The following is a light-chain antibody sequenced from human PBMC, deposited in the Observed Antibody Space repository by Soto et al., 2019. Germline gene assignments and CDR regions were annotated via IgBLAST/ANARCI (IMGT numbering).Light chain of an antibody. CDR2: WAS. CDR3: QQYYSSPPT. CDR1: QTVLHSSNNRDY. J-gene: IGKJ2*01. V-gene: IGKV4-1*01. Sequence: DIVMTQSPDSLAVYLGERATINCKSSQTVLHSSNNRDYLAWDQHKPGQPPNLLIYWASTRDYGVPDRFSGSVSGTDFTLTISSLQAEDAAFYYCQQYYSSPPTFGQGTKLEIK.